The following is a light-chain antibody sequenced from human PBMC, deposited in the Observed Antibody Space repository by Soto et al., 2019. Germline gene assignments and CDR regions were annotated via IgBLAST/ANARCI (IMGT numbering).Light chain of an antibody. Sequence: DIQMTQSPSTLSVSVGDRVTITCRASHTISSWLAWYQQKPGKAPKLLIYKASTLKSGVPSRFSGSGSGTEFTLTISSLQAEDVAVYYCQQYYSTPHTFGPGTKVDI. V-gene: IGKV1-5*03. CDR1: HTISSW. J-gene: IGKJ3*01. CDR3: QQYYSTPHT. CDR2: KAS.